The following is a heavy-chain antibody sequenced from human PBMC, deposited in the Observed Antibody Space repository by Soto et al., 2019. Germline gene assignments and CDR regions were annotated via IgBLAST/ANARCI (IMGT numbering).Heavy chain of an antibody. CDR1: GYTFTGFY. D-gene: IGHD3-10*01. J-gene: IGHJ6*02. V-gene: IGHV1-2*02. Sequence: GASVKVSCKASGYTFTGFYMHWVRQAPGQGLEWMGWINPNSGGTNYAQKFQGRVTMTRDTSISTAYMELSRLRSDDTAVYYCAKGEDGSGSYPISYYYGMDVWGQGTTVTVSS. CDR3: AKGEDGSGSYPISYYYGMDV. CDR2: INPNSGGT.